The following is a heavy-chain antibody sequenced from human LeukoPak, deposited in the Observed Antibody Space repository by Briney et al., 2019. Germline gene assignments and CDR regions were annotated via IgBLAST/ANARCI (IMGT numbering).Heavy chain of an antibody. D-gene: IGHD4-17*01. CDR3: ASQSDYVGRSGWFDP. CDR1: GYTFTSYY. J-gene: IGHJ5*02. Sequence: ASVKVSCKASGYTFTSYYMHWVRQAPGQGLEWMGWINPNSGGTNYAQKFQGRVTMTRDTSISTAYMELSRLRSDDTAVYYCASQSDYVGRSGWFDPWGQGTLVTVSS. CDR2: INPNSGGT. V-gene: IGHV1-2*02.